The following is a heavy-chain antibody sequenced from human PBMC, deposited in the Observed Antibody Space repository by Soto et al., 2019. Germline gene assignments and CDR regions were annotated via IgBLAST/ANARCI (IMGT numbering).Heavy chain of an antibody. CDR2: ISHGGST. J-gene: IGHJ4*02. V-gene: IGHV4-4*02. Sequence: QVHLQESGPGLVKPSGTLSLICAVSGGSISSSDWWTWVRQPPGKGLEWIGEISHGGSTNYNPSLKSRVTMSVDKSKNHFSLKLSSVTAADTAVYYCAPWGIAVAGTRSDYWGQGTLVTVSS. D-gene: IGHD6-19*01. CDR1: GGSISSSDW. CDR3: APWGIAVAGTRSDY.